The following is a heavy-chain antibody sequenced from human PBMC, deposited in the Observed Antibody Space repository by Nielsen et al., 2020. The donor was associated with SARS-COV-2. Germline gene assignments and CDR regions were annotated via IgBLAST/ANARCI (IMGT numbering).Heavy chain of an antibody. V-gene: IGHV3-11*04. D-gene: IGHD2-2*01. Sequence: GGSLRLSCAASGFTFSDYYMSWLRQAPGKGLEWVSYISSSGTTIYYADSVKGRFTISRDNAKNSLYLQMNSLRGEDTAVYYCVGRMPRSYFDYWGQGTLVTVSS. CDR2: ISSSGTTI. J-gene: IGHJ4*02. CDR1: GFTFSDYY. CDR3: VGRMPRSYFDY.